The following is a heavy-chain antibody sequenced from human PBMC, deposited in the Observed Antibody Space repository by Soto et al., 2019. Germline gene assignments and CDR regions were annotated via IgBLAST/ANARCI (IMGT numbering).Heavy chain of an antibody. D-gene: IGHD3-10*01. CDR3: ARVLYYGSGSYYPYGMDV. CDR2: VSPPFRTS. V-gene: IGHV1-69*01. Sequence: QVQLVQSGAEVKKPGSSVKVSCKTSGVSFNNNGIGWVRQAPGHGLEWMGGVSPPFRTSTYARKFQRRISITADASTGTVNMELSSLTSEDTAPYYCARVLYYGSGSYYPYGMDVWGQGTTVTVSS. CDR1: GVSFNNNG. J-gene: IGHJ6*02.